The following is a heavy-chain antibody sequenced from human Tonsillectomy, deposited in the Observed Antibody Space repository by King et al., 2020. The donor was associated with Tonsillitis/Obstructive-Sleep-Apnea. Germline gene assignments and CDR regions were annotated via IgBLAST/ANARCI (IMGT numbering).Heavy chain of an antibody. D-gene: IGHD1-26*01. CDR1: GGSISSNY. CDR3: ARELSGSYWRIDY. J-gene: IGHJ4*02. Sequence: MQLQESGPGLVKPSETLSLTCTVSGGSISSNYWSWVRPPAGKGLEWIGRVYSSGSSIYNPSLKSRVTLSVDTSKNQFSLKLRSVTAADTAIYYCARELSGSYWRIDYWGRGTLVTVSS. V-gene: IGHV4-4*07. CDR2: VYSSGSS.